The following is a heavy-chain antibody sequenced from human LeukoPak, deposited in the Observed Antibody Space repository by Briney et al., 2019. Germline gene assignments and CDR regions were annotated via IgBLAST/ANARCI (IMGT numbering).Heavy chain of an antibody. CDR1: GFTFSSYG. J-gene: IGHJ4*02. Sequence: GGSLRLSCAASGFTFSSYGMHWVRQAPGKGLEWVAVIWYDGSNKYYADSVKGRFTISRDNSQTTLYLQMNSLRAEDTAVYYCAKFRISSAITGLAFDYWGQGTLVTVSS. CDR3: AKFRISSAITGLAFDY. D-gene: IGHD2-8*02. V-gene: IGHV3-33*06. CDR2: IWYDGSNK.